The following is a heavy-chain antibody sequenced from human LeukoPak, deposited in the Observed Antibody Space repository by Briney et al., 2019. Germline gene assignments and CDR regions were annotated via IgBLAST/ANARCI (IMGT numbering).Heavy chain of an antibody. J-gene: IGHJ4*02. D-gene: IGHD6-19*01. CDR1: GFTFSSYE. Sequence: PGGSLRLSCAASGFTFSSYEMNWVRQAPGKGLEWVSKISSSGSAIYYADSVKGRLTISRDNAKSSLYLQMNSLRVEDTAIYYCARGGSLGYWGQGTLVTASS. CDR2: ISSSGSAI. V-gene: IGHV3-48*03. CDR3: ARGGSLGY.